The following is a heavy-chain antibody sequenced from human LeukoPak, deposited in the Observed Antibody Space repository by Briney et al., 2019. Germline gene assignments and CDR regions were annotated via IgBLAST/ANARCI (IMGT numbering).Heavy chain of an antibody. Sequence: SETLSLTCTVSGGSISSYYWSWIRQPPGKGLEWIGHIYYSGSTNYNPSLKSRVTISVDTSKNQFSLKLSSVTAADTAFYYCARDRSGGSGRYYYYYMTSGAKGPRSPSP. V-gene: IGHV4-59*01. J-gene: IGHJ6*03. D-gene: IGHD6-19*01. CDR2: IYYSGST. CDR3: ARDRSGGSGRYYYYYMTS. CDR1: GGSISSYY.